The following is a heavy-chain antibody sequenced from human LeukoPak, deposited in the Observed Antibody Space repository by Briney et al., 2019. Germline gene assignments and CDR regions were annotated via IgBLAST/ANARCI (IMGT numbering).Heavy chain of an antibody. CDR1: GFTFSNYN. V-gene: IGHV3-21*01. CDR2: ISSSSSYI. CDR3: ARDFESFSSNWFDP. J-gene: IGHJ5*02. D-gene: IGHD3-3*02. Sequence: PGGSLRLSCAASGFTFSNYNMKWVSQAPGKGRKWVSSISSSSSYIYYADSVKGRFTISRDNAKNSLYLQINSLRAEDTAVYYCARDFESFSSNWFDPWGQGTLVTVSS.